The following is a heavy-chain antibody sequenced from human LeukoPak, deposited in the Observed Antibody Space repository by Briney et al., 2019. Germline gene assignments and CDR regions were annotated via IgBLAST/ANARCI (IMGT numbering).Heavy chain of an antibody. J-gene: IGHJ5*02. CDR2: IIPIFGTA. Sequence: SVKVSCKASGGTFSSYAISWVRQAPGQGLEWMGGIIPIFGTANYAQKFQGRVTITADESTSTAYMELSRLRSEDTAVYYCARCGSGVENWFDPWGQGTLVTVSS. V-gene: IGHV1-69*13. CDR1: GGTFSSYA. D-gene: IGHD6-25*01. CDR3: ARCGSGVENWFDP.